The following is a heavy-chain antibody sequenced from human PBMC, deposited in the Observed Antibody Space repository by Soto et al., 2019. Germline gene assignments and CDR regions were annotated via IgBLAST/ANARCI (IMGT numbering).Heavy chain of an antibody. CDR3: ATGVIWIGYFTFDS. D-gene: IGHD3-3*01. Sequence: QVLLVQSGAEVKKPGSSVKISCKASGGSFGNSAINWVRQTPGQGLEWLGGFIPAYRTPNFAQKFKGRVTISADKSTGTAFMRMSGLASNDTGVYYCATGVIWIGYFTFDSWGQGTRVTVSS. CDR2: FIPAYRTP. V-gene: IGHV1-69*06. J-gene: IGHJ4*02. CDR1: GGSFGNSA.